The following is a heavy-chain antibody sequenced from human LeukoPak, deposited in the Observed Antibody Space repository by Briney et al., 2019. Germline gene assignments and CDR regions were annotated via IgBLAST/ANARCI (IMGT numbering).Heavy chain of an antibody. V-gene: IGHV3-48*03. CDR3: AREYYDILNPPWFDP. CDR2: ITTSGTNE. D-gene: IGHD3-9*01. Sequence: GGSLRLSCAASGFTFSSYEMNWVRQAPGKGLEWVAYITTSGTNEYYVDSVKGRFTISRDNAKNSLYLQMNSLRAEDTAVYYCAREYYDILNPPWFDPWGQGTLVTVSS. J-gene: IGHJ5*02. CDR1: GFTFSSYE.